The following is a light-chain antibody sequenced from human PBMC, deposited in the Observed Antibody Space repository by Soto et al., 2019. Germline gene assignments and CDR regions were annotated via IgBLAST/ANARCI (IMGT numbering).Light chain of an antibody. CDR2: DVS. J-gene: IGKJ1*01. Sequence: VWTQSPATLSLSRGKRATLACRASQNISSYLIWYQQKPGQAPRLLIYDVSNRATGIPARFSGSGSWTDFTLPISRLEPEDFAVYYCQQRSNSPRTFGQGTKVEIK. CDR3: QQRSNSPRT. V-gene: IGKV3-11*01. CDR1: QNISSY.